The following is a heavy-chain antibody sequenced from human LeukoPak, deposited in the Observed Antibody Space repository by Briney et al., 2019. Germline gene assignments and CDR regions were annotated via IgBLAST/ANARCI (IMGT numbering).Heavy chain of an antibody. D-gene: IGHD3-3*01. CDR1: GYTFTSYY. V-gene: IGHV1-46*01. J-gene: IGHJ6*03. CDR3: ARGRLRTIRYYYYYMDV. Sequence: ASVKVSCKASGYTFTSYYMHWVRQAPGQGLEWMGIINPSGGSTSYAQKFQGRVTITRNTSISTAYMELSSLRSEDTAVYYCARGRLRTIRYYYYYMDVWGKGTTVTVSS. CDR2: INPSGGST.